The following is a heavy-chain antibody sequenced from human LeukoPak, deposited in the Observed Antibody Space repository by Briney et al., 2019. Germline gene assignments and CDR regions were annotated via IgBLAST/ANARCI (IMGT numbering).Heavy chain of an antibody. Sequence: GGSLRLSCAASGFTFSSYGMSWVRQAPGKGLEWVSAISGSGGSTYYADSVKGRFTISRDNSKNTLYLQMNSLRAEDTAVYYCAKSRLAAGWFDPWGQGTLVTVSS. CDR3: AKSRLAAGWFDP. CDR2: ISGSGGST. D-gene: IGHD3-22*01. J-gene: IGHJ5*02. CDR1: GFTFSSYG. V-gene: IGHV3-23*01.